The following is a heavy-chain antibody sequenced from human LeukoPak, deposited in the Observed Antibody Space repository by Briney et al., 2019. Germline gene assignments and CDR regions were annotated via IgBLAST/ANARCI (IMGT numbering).Heavy chain of an antibody. J-gene: IGHJ4*02. CDR3: AKDTSLRHYDYVWGSSPAFDY. Sequence: GGSLRLSCAASGFTFSTSGMHWVRQSPGKGLEWMALISYDGSYKDFADSVQGRFTISRDNSKNTLYLQMNSLRPEDTAVYYCAKDTSLRHYDYVWGSSPAFDYWGQGTLVTVSS. CDR2: ISYDGSYK. V-gene: IGHV3-30*18. D-gene: IGHD3-16*01. CDR1: GFTFSTSG.